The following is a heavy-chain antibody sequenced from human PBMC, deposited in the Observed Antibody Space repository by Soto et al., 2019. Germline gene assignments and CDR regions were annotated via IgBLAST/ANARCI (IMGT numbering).Heavy chain of an antibody. Sequence: EVQLLESGGDLVQPGGSLRLSCAASGLSFSDYGMNWVRQAPGKGLEWVSGINNRGDITYYADSVKGRFTISRDNHRNMMFLQINSLRDEDTAVYYCAKDPGQVVAARFPSSWGQGTMVTVSS. J-gene: IGHJ3*01. V-gene: IGHV3-23*01. CDR2: INNRGDIT. D-gene: IGHD5-12*01. CDR3: AKDPGQVVAARFPSS. CDR1: GLSFSDYG.